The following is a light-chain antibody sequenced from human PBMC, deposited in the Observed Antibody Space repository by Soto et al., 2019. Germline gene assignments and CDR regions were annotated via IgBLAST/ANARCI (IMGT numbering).Light chain of an antibody. CDR3: QQYGSSPPT. CDR2: GAS. Sequence: ETVMTQSPATLSVSPGERATLSCRASQSVSSSYLAWYQQKPGQAPRLLIYGASSRATGIPDRFSGSGSGTDFTLTISRLEPEDFAVYYCQQYGSSPPTFGQGTKLEIK. J-gene: IGKJ2*01. CDR1: QSVSSSY. V-gene: IGKV3-20*01.